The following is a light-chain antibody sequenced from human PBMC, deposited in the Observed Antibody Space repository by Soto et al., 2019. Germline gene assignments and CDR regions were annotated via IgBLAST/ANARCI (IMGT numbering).Light chain of an antibody. CDR2: DVT. CDR3: SSYTNCRTPYV. J-gene: IGLJ1*01. CDR1: SSDIGGYNY. Sequence: QSALTQPASVSGSPGQSITISCTGSSSDIGGYNYVSWYQQHPGKAPKLMLYDVTNRPSGVSNRFSGSKSGNTASLTISGLQAEDEADYYCSSYTNCRTPYVFGTGTKVTLL. V-gene: IGLV2-14*03.